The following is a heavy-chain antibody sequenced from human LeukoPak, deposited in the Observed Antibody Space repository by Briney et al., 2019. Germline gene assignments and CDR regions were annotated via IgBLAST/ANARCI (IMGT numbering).Heavy chain of an antibody. CDR3: ARDRDSGSYRDFDY. J-gene: IGHJ4*02. D-gene: IGHD1-26*01. V-gene: IGHV1-18*01. CDR1: GYTSTSYG. CDR2: ISAYNGNT. Sequence: GASVKVSCKASGYTSTSYGISWVRQAPGQGLEWMGWISAYNGNTNYAQKLQGRVTMTTDTSTSTAYMELRSLRSDDTAVSYCARDRDSGSYRDFDYWGQGTLVTVSS.